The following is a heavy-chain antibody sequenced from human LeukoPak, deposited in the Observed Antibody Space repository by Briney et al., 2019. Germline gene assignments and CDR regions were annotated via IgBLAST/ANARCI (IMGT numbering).Heavy chain of an antibody. D-gene: IGHD3-10*01. Sequence: ASVKVSCKASGYTFTSYAMNWVRQAPGQGLEWMGWINTNTGNPTYAQGFTGRFVFSLDTSVSTAYLQISSLKAEDTALYYCAKDGYYGSGSYYGMDVWGQGTTVTVSS. CDR3: AKDGYYGSGSYYGMDV. CDR2: INTNTGNP. J-gene: IGHJ6*02. V-gene: IGHV7-4-1*02. CDR1: GYTFTSYA.